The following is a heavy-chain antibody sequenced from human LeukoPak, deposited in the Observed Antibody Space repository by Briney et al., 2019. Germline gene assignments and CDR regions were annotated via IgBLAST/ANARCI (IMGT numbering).Heavy chain of an antibody. CDR2: ISAYNGNT. Sequence: ASVKVSCKASGYTFTSYDINWVRQATGQGLEWMGWISAYNGNTNYAQKIQGRVTMTTDTSTSTAYMELRSLRSDDTAVYYCATTNYGDYRLDVWGKGTTVTISS. CDR1: GYTFTSYD. J-gene: IGHJ6*04. V-gene: IGHV1-18*01. D-gene: IGHD4-17*01. CDR3: ATTNYGDYRLDV.